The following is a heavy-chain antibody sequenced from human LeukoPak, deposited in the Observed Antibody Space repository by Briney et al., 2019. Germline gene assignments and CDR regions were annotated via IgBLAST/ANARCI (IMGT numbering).Heavy chain of an antibody. Sequence: GGSLRLSCAASGFTFSSYAMSWVRQAPGKGLEWVSSISGSGGSTYCGDSVKGRFTISRDNSKNTVSVQMNSLRIEDTAVYYCARAGGCSGGSCYYYYYGMDVWGKGTTVTVSS. D-gene: IGHD2-15*01. J-gene: IGHJ6*04. CDR1: GFTFSSYA. CDR2: ISGSGGST. V-gene: IGHV3-23*01. CDR3: ARAGGCSGGSCYYYYYGMDV.